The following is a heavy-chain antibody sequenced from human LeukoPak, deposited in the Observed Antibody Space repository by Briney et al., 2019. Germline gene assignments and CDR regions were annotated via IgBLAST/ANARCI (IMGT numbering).Heavy chain of an antibody. J-gene: IGHJ4*02. V-gene: IGHV3-30*18. CDR3: AKISNVDDF. CDR1: GFTFSVFG. CDR2: ISPDGNQD. D-gene: IGHD3-10*02. Sequence: GGSLRLSCAASGFTFSVFGIHWVRQAPGKGLEWVAAISPDGNQDYYTDSVKGRFTVSRDNFNNMIYLQINSLRGEDSAVYYCAKISNVDDFWGQGTLVTVSS.